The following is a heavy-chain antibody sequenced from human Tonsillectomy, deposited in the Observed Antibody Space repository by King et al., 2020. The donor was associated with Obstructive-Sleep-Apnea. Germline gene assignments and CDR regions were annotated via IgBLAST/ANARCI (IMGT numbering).Heavy chain of an antibody. CDR3: ARDRPSAAAAPGGI. J-gene: IGHJ3*02. CDR2: LNPNSGTT. V-gene: IGHV1-2*02. D-gene: IGHD6-13*01. Sequence: VQLVQSGAEVRQPGASVKVSCKASGYTFSDFYMHWARQAPGQGLEWMGWLNPNSGTTNYAPKFQGRVTMTRDTSISTAYMDLSSLRYDDTAIYYCARDRPSAAAAPGGIWGQGTLVTVSA. CDR1: GYTFSDFY.